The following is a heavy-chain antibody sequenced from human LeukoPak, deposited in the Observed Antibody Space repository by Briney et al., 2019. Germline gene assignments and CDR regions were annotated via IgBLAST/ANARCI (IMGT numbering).Heavy chain of an antibody. Sequence: GRSLRLSCAASGFTFSSYDMHWVRQAPGKGLEWVAVISYDGSNKYYADSVKGRFTISRDNSKNALYLQMNSLTAEDTAVYYCAKGRYTADPWGQGTLVTVSS. CDR1: GFTFSSYD. V-gene: IGHV3-30*18. CDR3: AKGRYTADP. CDR2: ISYDGSNK. D-gene: IGHD5-18*01. J-gene: IGHJ5*02.